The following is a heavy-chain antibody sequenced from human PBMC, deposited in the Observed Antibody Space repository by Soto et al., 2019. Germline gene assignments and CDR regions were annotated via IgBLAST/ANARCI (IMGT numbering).Heavy chain of an antibody. CDR3: TTAPPAYNWFDP. V-gene: IGHV5-10-1*01. J-gene: IGHJ5*02. CDR1: GYSFTSYW. CDR2: IDPSDSYT. Sequence: GESLKISCKGSGYSFTSYWISWVRQMPGKGLEWMGRIDPSDSYTNYSPSFQGHVTISADKSISTAYLQWSSLKASDTAMYYCTTAPPAYNWFDPWGQGTLVTVSS. D-gene: IGHD5-18*01.